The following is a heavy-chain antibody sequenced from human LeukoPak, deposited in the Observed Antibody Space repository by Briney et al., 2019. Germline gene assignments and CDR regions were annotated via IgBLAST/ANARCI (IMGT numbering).Heavy chain of an antibody. J-gene: IGHJ4*02. Sequence: GGSLRLSCAASGFTFTNYAMSWVRQAPGKGLEWVSVIRGDGSSTYYADSMKGRFTISRDNSKNTLYLQMNSLRGEDTAVYYCVAHRYSGIYPYYFDFWGQGALVTVSS. V-gene: IGHV3-23*01. CDR1: GFTFTNYA. CDR3: VAHRYSGIYPYYFDF. CDR2: IRGDGSST. D-gene: IGHD1-26*01.